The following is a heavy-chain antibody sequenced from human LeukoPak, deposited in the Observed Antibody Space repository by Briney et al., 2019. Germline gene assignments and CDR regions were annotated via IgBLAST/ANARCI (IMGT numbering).Heavy chain of an antibody. D-gene: IGHD1-26*01. CDR1: GFNFNDYY. CDR3: AKDIGGGGGGATYYFDY. V-gene: IGHV3-11*01. Sequence: PGGSLRLSCAASGFNFNDYYMSWVRQVPGKGLEWVSYISSSGSSIYYADSVKGRFTISRDNAKNSLYLQMNSLRAEDMALYYCAKDIGGGGGGATYYFDYWGQGTLVTVSS. CDR2: ISSSGSSI. J-gene: IGHJ4*02.